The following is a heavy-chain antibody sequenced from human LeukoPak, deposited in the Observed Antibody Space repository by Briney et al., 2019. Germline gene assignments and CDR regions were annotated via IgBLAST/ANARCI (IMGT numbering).Heavy chain of an antibody. Sequence: KESGPTLVKPTQTLTLTCTFSGFSLSISGVAVGWIRQPPGKALEWLALIYWNDDKRYSPALKSRLTITKDTSKNQVVLTMTNVDPVDTATYYCAQGSYYESSWDYWGQGTLVIVPS. V-gene: IGHV2-5*01. D-gene: IGHD3-22*01. CDR3: AQGSYYESSWDY. J-gene: IGHJ4*02. CDR1: GFSLSISGVA. CDR2: IYWNDDK.